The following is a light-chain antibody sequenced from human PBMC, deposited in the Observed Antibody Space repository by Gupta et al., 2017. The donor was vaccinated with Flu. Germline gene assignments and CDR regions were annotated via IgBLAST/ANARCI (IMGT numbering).Light chain of an antibody. CDR1: QSVLHTSTNNNY. CDR2: WAS. V-gene: IGKV4-1*01. Sequence: DIVMTQSPDSLAVSLGERATINCKSSQSVLHTSTNNNYLAWFQQKPQQPPKLLIYWASTRESGVPDRFSGSGSGTDFTLTISSLQAEDVAVYYCHQEVSIPYTFGQGTKLDIK. CDR3: HQEVSIPYT. J-gene: IGKJ2*01.